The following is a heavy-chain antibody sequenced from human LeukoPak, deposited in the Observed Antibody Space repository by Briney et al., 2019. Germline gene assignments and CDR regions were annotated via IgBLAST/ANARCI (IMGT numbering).Heavy chain of an antibody. CDR3: STDSGRSYFYFDF. J-gene: IGHJ4*02. V-gene: IGHV1-24*01. D-gene: IGHD3-10*01. CDR1: GFGLSVLS. CDR2: IRPETGEP. Sequence: ASVKVSCKISGFGLSVLSIHWMRQAPGKGLEWVGGIRPETGEPIFAQRFRGRVTITEDTFTDTGCLELRGLTSEDTAVYYCSTDSGRSYFYFDFWGQGTLVTVSS.